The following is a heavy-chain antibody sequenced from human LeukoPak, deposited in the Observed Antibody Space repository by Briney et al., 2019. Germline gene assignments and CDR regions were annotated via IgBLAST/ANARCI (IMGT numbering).Heavy chain of an antibody. D-gene: IGHD5-12*01. Sequence: QPGGSLRLSCAASGFTFRSYWMSLVRQAPGKGLEWVANINQAGSVQYYVDSVKGRFTISRDDAKNSLYAQMNSLRDEDTAVYYCARVGYSGWNLEYWGQGTLVTVSS. J-gene: IGHJ4*02. CDR1: GFTFRSYW. V-gene: IGHV3-7*01. CDR2: INQAGSVQ. CDR3: ARVGYSGWNLEY.